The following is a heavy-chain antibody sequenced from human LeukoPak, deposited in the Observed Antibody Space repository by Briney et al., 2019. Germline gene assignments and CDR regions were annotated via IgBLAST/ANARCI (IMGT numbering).Heavy chain of an antibody. CDR2: IAYDGSRA. CDR1: GFTFGGYG. CDR3: KRYHNDHFDY. J-gene: IGHJ4*02. D-gene: IGHD5-24*01. Sequence: PGGSLRLSCAGSGFTFGGYGMHWFRQTPGKGLEWVAVIAYDGSRAFYADSVKGRFTISRDNSKNTMSVQMDDLRAEDTAVYYCKRYHNDHFDYWGQGTLVTVSS. V-gene: IGHV3-33*01.